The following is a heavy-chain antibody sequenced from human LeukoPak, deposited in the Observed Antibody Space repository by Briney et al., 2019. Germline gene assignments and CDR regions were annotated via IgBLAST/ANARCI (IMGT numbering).Heavy chain of an antibody. D-gene: IGHD3-22*01. CDR1: GYTFTGYY. CDR3: ATRYYDSSSSIDR. V-gene: IGHV1-2*02. J-gene: IGHJ5*02. Sequence: ASVKVSCKASGYTFTGYYMHWVRQAPGQGLEWMGWINPNSGGTNYAQKFQGRVTMTRDTSISTAYMELSSLRSEDTAVYYCATRYYDSSSSIDRWGQGTLVTVSS. CDR2: INPNSGGT.